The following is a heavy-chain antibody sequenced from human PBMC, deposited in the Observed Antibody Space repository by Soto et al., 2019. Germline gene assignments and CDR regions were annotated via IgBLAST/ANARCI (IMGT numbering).Heavy chain of an antibody. D-gene: IGHD3-3*02. CDR3: ARHSLALRKNNWFDP. CDR1: GASISSTDW. Sequence: SETLSLTCAVSGASISSTDWWSWVRQPPGKGLEWIGSIFYLGSSYYNPSLKSRVTMSVDTSKNQFSLRLRSVTAADTALYFCARHSLALRKNNWFDPWGQGIMVTVSS. CDR2: IFYLGSS. J-gene: IGHJ5*02. V-gene: IGHV4-4*02.